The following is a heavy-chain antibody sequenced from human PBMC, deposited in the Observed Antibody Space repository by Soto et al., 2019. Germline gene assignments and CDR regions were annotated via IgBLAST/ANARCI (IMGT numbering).Heavy chain of an antibody. J-gene: IGHJ4*02. CDR1: GFTFSSYA. CDR2: ISGSGGST. CDR3: ASLPRSVVITYYFDY. V-gene: IGHV3-23*01. Sequence: EVQLLESGGGLVQPGGSLRLSCAASGFTFSSYAMSWVRQAPGQGLEWVSAISGSGGSTYYADSVKGRFTISRDNSKNTLYLQMNSLRAEDTAVYYCASLPRSVVITYYFDYWGQGTLVTVSS. D-gene: IGHD3-22*01.